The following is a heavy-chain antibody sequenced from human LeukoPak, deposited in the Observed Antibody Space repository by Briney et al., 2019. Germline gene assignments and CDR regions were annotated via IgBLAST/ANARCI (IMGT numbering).Heavy chain of an antibody. D-gene: IGHD2-15*01. CDR3: AKRSGASCNSVTDY. CDR2: IYAGGSST. CDR1: GFTFSSYA. Sequence: GGSLRLSCAASGFTFSSYAMSWVRQAPGKGLEWVSAIYAGGSSTCYADSVKGRFTISRDNFKNTLYLQMSSLRAEDTAVYYCAKRSGASCNSVTDYWGQGTLVAVSS. V-gene: IGHV3-23*01. J-gene: IGHJ4*02.